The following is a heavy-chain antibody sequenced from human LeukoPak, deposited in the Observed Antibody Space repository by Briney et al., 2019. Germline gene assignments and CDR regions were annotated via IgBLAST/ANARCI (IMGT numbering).Heavy chain of an antibody. CDR2: IYYSGST. Sequence: SETLSLTCTVSGGSISSFSYYWGWLRQPPGRGLEWIGTIYYSGSTYYNPSLKSRVTISTDTSKNQFSLNLRSVTAADTAVYYCARVRGDSPYSFDYWGQGTLVTVSS. D-gene: IGHD2-21*02. V-gene: IGHV4-39*07. J-gene: IGHJ4*02. CDR1: GGSISSFSYY. CDR3: ARVRGDSPYSFDY.